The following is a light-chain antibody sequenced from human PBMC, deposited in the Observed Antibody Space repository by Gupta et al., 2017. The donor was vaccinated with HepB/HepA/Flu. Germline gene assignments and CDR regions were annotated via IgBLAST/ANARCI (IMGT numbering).Light chain of an antibody. J-gene: IGKJ4*01. CDR2: LGS. V-gene: IGKV2-28*01. Sequence: DIVMTQSPLSLRVTPGEPASISCRSSQSLLYSNGYNYLDWYLQKPGQSPQLLIYLGSNRASGVPDRFSGSGSGTDFTLKISRVEAEDVGVYYCMQALQTPLTFGGGTKVEIK. CDR3: MQALQTPLT. CDR1: QSLLYSNGYNY.